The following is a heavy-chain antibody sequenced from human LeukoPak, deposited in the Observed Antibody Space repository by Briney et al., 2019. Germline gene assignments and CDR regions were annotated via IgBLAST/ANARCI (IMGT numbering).Heavy chain of an antibody. Sequence: GGSLRLSCAASGFTFSSYAMSWVRQAPGKGLEWVSFISGSGGSTYYADSVKGRFTISRDNSKNTLYLRMNSLRAEDTAVYYCAKMSVVSIAYRPVSLDYWGQGTLVTVSP. D-gene: IGHD6-6*01. CDR1: GFTFSSYA. CDR3: AKMSVVSIAYRPVSLDY. CDR2: ISGSGGST. J-gene: IGHJ4*02. V-gene: IGHV3-23*01.